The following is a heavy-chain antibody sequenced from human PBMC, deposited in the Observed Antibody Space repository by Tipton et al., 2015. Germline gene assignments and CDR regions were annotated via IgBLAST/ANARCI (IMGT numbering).Heavy chain of an antibody. J-gene: IGHJ4*02. D-gene: IGHD5-18*01. CDR3: ARSGDTYFDY. CDR1: GDSLSRGTYY. Sequence: LSLTCSVSGDSLSRGTYYWTWIRQHPGKGLEWIGYIYYSATTYYNPSLKSRLTISLDRSKSHFSLQLSSVTAADTAVYYCARSGDTYFDYWGQGTLVTVSS. V-gene: IGHV4-31*03. CDR2: IYYSATT.